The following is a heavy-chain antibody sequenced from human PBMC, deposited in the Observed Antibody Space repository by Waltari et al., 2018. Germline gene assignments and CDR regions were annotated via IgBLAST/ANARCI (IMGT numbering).Heavy chain of an antibody. CDR2: IIPIFGTA. Sequence: QVQLVQSGAEVKKPGSSVKVSCKASGGTFSSYAISWVRQAPGQGLEWMGGIIPIFGTANDAQKFQGRVTITTDESTSTAYMELSSLRSEDTAVYYCAREGRDRITMVRGVIITDYYYYMDVWGKGTTVTVSS. V-gene: IGHV1-69*05. CDR3: AREGRDRITMVRGVIITDYYYYMDV. D-gene: IGHD3-10*01. J-gene: IGHJ6*03. CDR1: GGTFSSYA.